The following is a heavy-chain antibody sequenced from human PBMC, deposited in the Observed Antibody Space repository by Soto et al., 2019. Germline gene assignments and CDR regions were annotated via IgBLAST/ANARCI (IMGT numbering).Heavy chain of an antibody. D-gene: IGHD4-17*01. J-gene: IGHJ4*02. V-gene: IGHV4-4*02. Sequence: QVQLQESGPGLVKPSGTLSLTCAVSGGSISSSNWWSWVRQPPGKGLEWIGEIYHSGSTNYNPSLRSRVTISVAKSKNQFSLKLISVTAADTAVYYCAREGYGDYFDYWGQGTLVTVSS. CDR2: IYHSGST. CDR3: AREGYGDYFDY. CDR1: GGSISSSNW.